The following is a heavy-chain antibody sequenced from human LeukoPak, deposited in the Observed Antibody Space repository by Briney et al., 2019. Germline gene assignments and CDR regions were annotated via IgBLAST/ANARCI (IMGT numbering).Heavy chain of an antibody. D-gene: IGHD5-18*01. Sequence: PGGSLRLSCAASGFSFSDYYMSWIRQAPGKGLECVSYISRSSSYTNYADSVKGRFTISRDNSKNTLYLQMNSLRTDDTAVYYCARVSLERQLWLPFDYWGQGTLVTVSS. J-gene: IGHJ4*02. CDR2: ISRSSSYT. CDR1: GFSFSDYY. CDR3: ARVSLERQLWLPFDY. V-gene: IGHV3-11*06.